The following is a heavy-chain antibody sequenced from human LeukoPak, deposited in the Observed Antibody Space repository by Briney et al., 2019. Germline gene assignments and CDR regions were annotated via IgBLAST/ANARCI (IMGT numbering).Heavy chain of an antibody. CDR2: ISAYNGNT. V-gene: IGHV1-18*01. D-gene: IGHD3-9*01. J-gene: IGHJ4*02. Sequence: ASVKVSCKASGYTFTSYGISWGRQAPGQGLEWMGWISAYNGNTNYAQKLQGRVTMTTDTSTSTAYMELRSLRSDDTAVYYCARPHYDILTGYSYYFDYWGQGTLVTVSS. CDR3: ARPHYDILTGYSYYFDY. CDR1: GYTFTSYG.